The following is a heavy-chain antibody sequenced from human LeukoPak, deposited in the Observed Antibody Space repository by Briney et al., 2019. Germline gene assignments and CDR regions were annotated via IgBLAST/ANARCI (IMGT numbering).Heavy chain of an antibody. CDR1: GGSISSTNW. Sequence: PSETLSLTCGVSGGSISSTNWYSWVRQPPGQGLEWIGEISLSGRTNYNPSLKSRVTMSLDDSKNHLSLNLASVTAADTAVYYCSRESGPFSPFGHGGQGTLVAVTS. V-gene: IGHV4-4*02. CDR3: SRESGPFSPFGH. CDR2: ISLSGRT. J-gene: IGHJ4*02. D-gene: IGHD1-26*01.